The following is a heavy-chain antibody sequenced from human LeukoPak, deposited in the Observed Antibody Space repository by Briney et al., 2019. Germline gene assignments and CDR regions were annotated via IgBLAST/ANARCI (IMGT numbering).Heavy chain of an antibody. V-gene: IGHV4-39*07. CDR2: MNQRGSM. CDR3: ARELELRY. D-gene: IGHD1-7*01. J-gene: IGHJ4*02. CDR1: GGSISSGSYY. Sequence: SETLSLTCTVSGGSISSGSYYWSWIRQSPGKGLEWIGEMNQRGSMNYNPSLKSRVTISVDRSKNQFSLKLSSVTAADTAVYYCARELELRYWGQGTLVTVSS.